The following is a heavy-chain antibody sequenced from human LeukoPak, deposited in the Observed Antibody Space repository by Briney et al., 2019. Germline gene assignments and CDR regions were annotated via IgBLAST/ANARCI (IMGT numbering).Heavy chain of an antibody. CDR1: GGTFSSYA. CDR3: ARDPDSGMDV. D-gene: IGHD1-14*01. V-gene: IGHV1-69*04. CDR2: IIPILGIA. J-gene: IGHJ6*02. Sequence: ASVKVSCKASGGTFSSYAISWVRQAPGQGLEWMGRIIPILGIANYAQKFQGRVTITADKSTSTAYMELSSLRSEDTAVYHCARDPDSGMDVWGQGTTVTVSS.